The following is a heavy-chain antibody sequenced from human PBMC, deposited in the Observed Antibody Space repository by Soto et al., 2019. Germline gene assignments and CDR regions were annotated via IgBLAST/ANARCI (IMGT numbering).Heavy chain of an antibody. CDR1: VLTLSIYA. CDR3: ARERGLRYYYYGMDV. V-gene: IGHV3-30-3*01. J-gene: IGHJ6*02. D-gene: IGHD3-10*01. CDR2: ISHDGINK. Sequence: SLRLSCAPSVLTLSIYAMHSGRRAPGKGLEWVAVISHDGINKYYADSVKGRFTISRDNSKNTLYLQMNSLRAEDTAVYYCARERGLRYYYYGMDVWGQGTRVTVSS.